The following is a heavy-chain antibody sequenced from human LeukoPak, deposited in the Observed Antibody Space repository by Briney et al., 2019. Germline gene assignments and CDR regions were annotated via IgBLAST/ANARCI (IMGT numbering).Heavy chain of an antibody. V-gene: IGHV3-21*01. D-gene: IGHD3-22*01. CDR2: ISSSSYI. CDR1: GFTFSSYS. Sequence: GGSLRLSCAASGFTFSSYSMNWVRQAPGKGLEWVSSISSSSYIYYADSVKGRFTTSRDNAKNSLYLQMNSLRAEDTAVYYCARDFRLYYYDSSGSELDDWGQGTLVTVSS. J-gene: IGHJ4*02. CDR3: ARDFRLYYYDSSGSELDD.